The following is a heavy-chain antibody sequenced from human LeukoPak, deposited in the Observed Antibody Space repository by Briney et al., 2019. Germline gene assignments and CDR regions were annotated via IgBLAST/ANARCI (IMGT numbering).Heavy chain of an antibody. CDR3: ARANFLSCSSTSCLFDY. CDR1: EYTFTDYY. V-gene: IGHV1-2*02. J-gene: IGHJ4*02. Sequence: GASVKVSCKASEYTFTDYYLHWVRQAPGQGFEWMGWINPVSGGTNYVQKFQGRVTMTRDTSISTAYMELSRLRSDDTAVYYCARANFLSCSSTSCLFDYWGQGTLVIVSS. CDR2: INPVSGGT. D-gene: IGHD2-2*01.